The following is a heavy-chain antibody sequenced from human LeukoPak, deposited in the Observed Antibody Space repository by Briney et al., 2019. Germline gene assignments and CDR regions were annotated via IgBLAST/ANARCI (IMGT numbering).Heavy chain of an antibody. CDR2: ISYDGSNK. Sequence: PGGSLRLSCAASGFTFSSYAMHWVRQAPGKGLEWVAVISYDGSNKYYADSVKGRFTISRDNSKNTLYLQMNSLRAEDTAVYYRARDHLYWGQGTLVTVSS. CDR3: ARDHLY. J-gene: IGHJ4*02. CDR1: GFTFSSYA. V-gene: IGHV3-30-3*01.